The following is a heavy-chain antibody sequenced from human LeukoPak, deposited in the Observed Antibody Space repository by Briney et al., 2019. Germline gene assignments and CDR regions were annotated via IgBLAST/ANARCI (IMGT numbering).Heavy chain of an antibody. CDR1: GFTFSSYG. J-gene: IGHJ4*02. D-gene: IGHD3-22*01. CDR3: AKDSGYYDSSGAAFGY. CDR2: IWYDGSNK. Sequence: QTGGSLRLSCAASGFTFSSYGMHWVRQAPGKGLEWVAVIWYDGSNKYYADSVKGRFTISRDNSKNTLYLQMNSLRAEDTAVYYCAKDSGYYDSSGAAFGYWGQGTLVTVSS. V-gene: IGHV3-33*06.